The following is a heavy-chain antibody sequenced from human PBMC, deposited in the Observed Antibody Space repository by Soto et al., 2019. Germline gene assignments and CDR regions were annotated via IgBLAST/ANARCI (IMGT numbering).Heavy chain of an antibody. Sequence: PXETLSLTCTVSGGSISSYYWSWIRQPPGKGLEWIGYIYYSGSTNYNPSLKSRVTISVDTSKNQFSLKLSSVTAADTAVYYCSSSESYYYYGMDVWGQGTTVTVSS. D-gene: IGHD6-6*01. CDR3: SSSESYYYYGMDV. J-gene: IGHJ6*02. CDR2: IYYSGST. V-gene: IGHV4-59*01. CDR1: GGSISSYY.